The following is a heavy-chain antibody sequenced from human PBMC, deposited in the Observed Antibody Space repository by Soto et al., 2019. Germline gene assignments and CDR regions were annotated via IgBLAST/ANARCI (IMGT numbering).Heavy chain of an antibody. V-gene: IGHV1-18*01. CDR3: ASDHAILARENYYYYGMDD. D-gene: IGHD3-3*01. Sequence: GASVKVSCKASGYTFTSYGISWVRQAPGQRLEWMGWISAYNGNTNYAQKLQGRVTMTTDTSTSTAYMELRSLRSDDTAVYYCASDHAILARENYYYYGMDDWGQGTTVTVSS. CDR2: ISAYNGNT. J-gene: IGHJ6*02. CDR1: GYTFTSYG.